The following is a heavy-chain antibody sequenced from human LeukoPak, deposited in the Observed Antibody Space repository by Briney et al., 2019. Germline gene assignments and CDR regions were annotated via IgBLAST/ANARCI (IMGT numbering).Heavy chain of an antibody. J-gene: IGHJ5*02. D-gene: IGHD3-10*01. V-gene: IGHV3-53*01. CDR2: IYSGGST. CDR3: ARVPNYGSGSGFDP. CDR1: GFTVSSNY. Sequence: GGSLRLSCAASGFTVSSNYMSWVRQALGKGLEWVSVIYSGGSTYYADSVKGRFTISRDNSKNTLYLQMNSLRAEDTAVYYCARVPNYGSGSGFDPWGQGTLVTVSS.